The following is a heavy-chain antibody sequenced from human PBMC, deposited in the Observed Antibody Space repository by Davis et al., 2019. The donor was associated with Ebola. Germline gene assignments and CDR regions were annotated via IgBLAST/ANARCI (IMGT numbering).Heavy chain of an antibody. CDR2: IIPMVAIA. J-gene: IGHJ4*02. Sequence: SVKVSCKPSGGTFSNYSITWVRQAPGQGLEWVGRIIPMVAIANYAQKFRGRVMITADKSTRIAYMELNSLTSEDTAVYYCARGPSVATAHYFDYWGQGTLVTVSS. CDR3: ARGPSVATAHYFDY. V-gene: IGHV1-69*02. CDR1: GGTFSNYS. D-gene: IGHD2-21*02.